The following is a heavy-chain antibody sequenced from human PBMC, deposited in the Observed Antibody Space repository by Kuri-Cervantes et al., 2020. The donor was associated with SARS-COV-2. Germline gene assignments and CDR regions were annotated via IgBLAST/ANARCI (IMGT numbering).Heavy chain of an antibody. CDR3: ARRGSSWDY. V-gene: IGHV3-21*01. CDR2: ISSSSSYI. J-gene: IGHJ4*02. CDR1: GFIFSSYS. Sequence: GESLKISCAASGFIFSSYSMNWVRQAPGRGLEWVSPISSSSSYIYYADSVKGRFTISRDNAKNSLYLQMNSLRAEDTAVYYCARRGSSWDYWGQGTLVTVSS. D-gene: IGHD6-13*01.